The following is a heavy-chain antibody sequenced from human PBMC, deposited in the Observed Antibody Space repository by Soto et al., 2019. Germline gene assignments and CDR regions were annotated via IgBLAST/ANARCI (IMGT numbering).Heavy chain of an antibody. CDR1: GGTFSSYA. CDR3: ARDPSGDYYYGMDV. CDR2: IIPIFGTA. Sequence: QVQLVQSGAEVKKPGSSVKVSCKASGGTFSSYAISWVRQAPGQGLEWMGGIIPIFGTANYAQKFQDRATITADESTRTAYMELSSLRTEDTAVYYCARDPSGDYYYGMDVWGQGPTLTVSS. D-gene: IGHD7-27*01. J-gene: IGHJ6*02. V-gene: IGHV1-69*01.